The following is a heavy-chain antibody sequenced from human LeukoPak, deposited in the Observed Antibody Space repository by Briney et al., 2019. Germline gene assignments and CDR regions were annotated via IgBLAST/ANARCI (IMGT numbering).Heavy chain of an antibody. V-gene: IGHV4-39*01. CDR2: IYYSGST. Sequence: PSETVSLTCTVSGGTISSSSYYWGWIRQPPGKGVEWIGAIYYSGSTYYNPSLKSRVTISVDTSKNQFSLKLSSVTAADTAAYYSARAPYYYHYMDVWGKGTTVTVSS. J-gene: IGHJ6*03. CDR1: GGTISSSSYY. CDR3: ARAPYYYHYMDV.